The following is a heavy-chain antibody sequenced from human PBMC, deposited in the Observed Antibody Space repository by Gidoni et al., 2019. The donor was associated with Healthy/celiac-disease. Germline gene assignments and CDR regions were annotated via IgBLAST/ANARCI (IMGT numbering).Heavy chain of an antibody. J-gene: IGHJ4*02. CDR1: GCTFSSDA. D-gene: IGHD3-10*01. CDR2: ISGSGGST. CDR3: AKDFHYGSGSYLPEY. V-gene: IGHV3-23*01. Sequence: EVQLLESGGGLVQLGGSLRLSCAASGCTFSSDAMSWVRQAPGKGLEWVSAISGSGGSTYYADSVKGRFTISRDNSKNTLYLQMNSLRAEDTAVYYCAKDFHYGSGSYLPEYWGQGTLVTVSA.